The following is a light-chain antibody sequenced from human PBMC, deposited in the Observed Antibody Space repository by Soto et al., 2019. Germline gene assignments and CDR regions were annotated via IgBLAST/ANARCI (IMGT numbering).Light chain of an antibody. V-gene: IGKV1-5*01. J-gene: IGKJ1*01. CDR3: QQYNSYSWT. Sequence: IEMTQSPATLSASLGDRVTITCRASQSISSWLDWYQQKPGKAPKLLIYDASSLESGVPSRFSGSGSGTEFTLTVSSLQPDDFEPYYCQQYNSYSWTFGQGTKVDIK. CDR2: DAS. CDR1: QSISSW.